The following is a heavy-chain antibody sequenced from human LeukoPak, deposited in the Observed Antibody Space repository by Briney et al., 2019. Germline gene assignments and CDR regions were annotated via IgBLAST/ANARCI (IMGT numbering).Heavy chain of an antibody. CDR3: VREGYDSSGYYLDY. CDR1: GGSISRYY. CDR2: IDDSGNT. Sequence: SETLSLTCTVSGGSISRYYWSWIRRPPGKGLEWIGYIDDSGNTNYNPSLKSQVTISVDKSKNQFSLKLNSVTAADTAVYYCVREGYDSSGYYLDYWGQGTLVTVSS. D-gene: IGHD3-22*01. J-gene: IGHJ4*02. V-gene: IGHV4-59*01.